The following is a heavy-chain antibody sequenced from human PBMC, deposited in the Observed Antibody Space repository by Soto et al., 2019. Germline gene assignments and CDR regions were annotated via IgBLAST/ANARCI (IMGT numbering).Heavy chain of an antibody. CDR3: ARDQAPDVWFGELSGAFDI. D-gene: IGHD3-10*01. V-gene: IGHV3-74*01. Sequence: HPGGSLRLSCAASGFTFRTYTMNWVRQAPGKGLEWVSRINSDGSSTSYADSVKGRFTISRDNAKNTLYLQMNSLRAEDTAVYYCARDQAPDVWFGELSGAFDIWGQGTMVTVSS. CDR2: INSDGSST. CDR1: GFTFRTYT. J-gene: IGHJ3*02.